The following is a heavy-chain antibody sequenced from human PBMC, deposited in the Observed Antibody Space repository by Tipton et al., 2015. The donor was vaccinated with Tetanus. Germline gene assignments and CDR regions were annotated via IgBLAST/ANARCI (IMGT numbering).Heavy chain of an antibody. V-gene: IGHV4-30-4*08. CDR3: ARATPSGSYFVRYYSMDV. CDR2: VYYSGTT. J-gene: IGHJ6*02. D-gene: IGHD3-22*01. Sequence: TLSLTCTVSGGSISSPSYYWGWIRQPPGKGLEWIGSVYYSGTTYYNPSLRSRIIISVDTSKNQFSLILSSVTAADTAVYYCARATPSGSYFVRYYSMDVWGQGTTVVVSS. CDR1: GGSISSPSYY.